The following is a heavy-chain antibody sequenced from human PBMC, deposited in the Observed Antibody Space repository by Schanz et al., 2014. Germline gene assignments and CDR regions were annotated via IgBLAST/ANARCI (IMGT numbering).Heavy chain of an antibody. V-gene: IGHV1-46*01. Sequence: QVQLVQSGAEVKKPGASVKVSCEASGYTFTSYYMHWVRQAPGQGLEWMGIINPSGGSTSYAQKFQGRVTVTRDTSTSTSYMELRSLTSDDTAVYYCARDVPIIDYWGQGTPVTVSS. J-gene: IGHJ4*02. CDR1: GYTFTSYY. D-gene: IGHD2-2*01. CDR2: INPSGGST. CDR3: ARDVPIIDY.